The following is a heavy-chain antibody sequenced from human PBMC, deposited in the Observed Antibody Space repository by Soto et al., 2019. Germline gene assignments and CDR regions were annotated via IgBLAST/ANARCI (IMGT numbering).Heavy chain of an antibody. D-gene: IGHD2-15*01. Sequence: GGSLRLSCAASGFTFSSYWMSWVRQAPGKGLEWVANIKQDGSEKYYVDSVKGRFTISRDNAKNSLYLQMNSLRAEDTAVYYCARVRRYIVVVVAATFSSWFDPWGQGT. V-gene: IGHV3-7*01. J-gene: IGHJ5*02. CDR1: GFTFSSYW. CDR3: ARVRRYIVVVVAATFSSWFDP. CDR2: IKQDGSEK.